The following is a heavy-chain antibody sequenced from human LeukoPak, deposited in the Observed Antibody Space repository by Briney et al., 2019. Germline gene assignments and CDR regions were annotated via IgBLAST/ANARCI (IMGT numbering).Heavy chain of an antibody. CDR3: ARCGSSSWYAGYFQH. D-gene: IGHD6-13*01. Sequence: PGGSLRLSCAASGFTVSSNYMSWVRQAPGKGLEWVSVIYSGGSTYYADSVKGRFTISRDNSKNTLYLQMNSLRAEDTAVYYCARCGSSSWYAGYFQHWGQGTLVTVSS. V-gene: IGHV3-66*01. J-gene: IGHJ1*01. CDR1: GFTVSSNY. CDR2: IYSGGST.